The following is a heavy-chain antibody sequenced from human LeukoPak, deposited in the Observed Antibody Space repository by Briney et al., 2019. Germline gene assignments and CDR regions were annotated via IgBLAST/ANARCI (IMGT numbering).Heavy chain of an antibody. J-gene: IGHJ4*02. Sequence: PSETLSLTCAVYGGSFSGCYWSWIRQPPGKGLEWIGEINHSGSTNYNPSLKSRVTISVDTSKNQFSLKLSSVTAADTAVYYCARGVHYYDSSGYYYWGQGTLVTVSS. D-gene: IGHD3-22*01. CDR3: ARGVHYYDSSGYYY. V-gene: IGHV4-34*01. CDR1: GGSFSGCY. CDR2: INHSGST.